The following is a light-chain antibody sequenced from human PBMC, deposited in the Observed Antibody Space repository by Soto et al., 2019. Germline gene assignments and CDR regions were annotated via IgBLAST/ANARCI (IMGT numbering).Light chain of an antibody. CDR1: SSDVGGYNY. Sequence: QSALTQPASVSGSPGQSITISCTGSSSDVGGYNYVSWYQHLPGKAPKLMIFEVTNRPSGVSYRFSGSKSGNTASLTISGLQAEDEADYYCSSFTSNSALVFGGGTKVTVL. V-gene: IGLV2-14*01. CDR3: SSFTSNSALV. J-gene: IGLJ2*01. CDR2: EVT.